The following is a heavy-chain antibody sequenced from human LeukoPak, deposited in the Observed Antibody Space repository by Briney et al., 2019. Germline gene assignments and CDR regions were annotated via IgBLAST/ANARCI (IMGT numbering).Heavy chain of an antibody. CDR3: ARADSSSSSDYYYYYGMDV. V-gene: IGHV1-8*01. CDR2: MNPNSGNT. Sequence: ASVKVSCKASGYTFTSYDINWVRQATGQGLEWMGWMNPNSGNTGYAQKFQGRVTMTRNTSISTAYMELSSLRSEDTAVYYCARADSSSSSDYYYYYGMDVWGQGTTVTVSS. J-gene: IGHJ6*02. D-gene: IGHD6-13*01. CDR1: GYTFTSYD.